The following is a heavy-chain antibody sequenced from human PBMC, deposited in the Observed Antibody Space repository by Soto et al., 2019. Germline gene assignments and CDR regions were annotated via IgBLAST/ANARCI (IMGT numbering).Heavy chain of an antibody. CDR1: GFTVSSKY. D-gene: IGHD2-15*01. J-gene: IGHJ6*03. CDR2: IQSAGTT. CDR3: ARDDVLCDSGRCYRIALDV. Sequence: EVQLVESGGGLVQPGGSLRLSCAASGFTVSSKYMTWVRQAPGKGLEWVSLIQSAGTTYYADSVKSRFTISRDTSENTLHLQMDSLRVEDPAVYYSARDDVLCDSGRCYRIALDVWAKRTTVSVSS. V-gene: IGHV3-66*01.